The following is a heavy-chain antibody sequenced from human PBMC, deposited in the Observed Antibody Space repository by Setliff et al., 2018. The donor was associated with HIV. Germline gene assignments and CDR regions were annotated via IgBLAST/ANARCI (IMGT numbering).Heavy chain of an antibody. Sequence: ASVKVSCKASGYSFTSYGLSWVRQAPGQGLEWMGSITTYNGGTNYAQKFQGRVTMTTDTSTSTAYMELRSLRSDDTAVYYCTRGGYSGAFLGAFDIWGQGTMVTVS. CDR3: TRGGYSGAFLGAFDI. J-gene: IGHJ3*02. CDR1: GYSFTSYG. D-gene: IGHD1-26*01. CDR2: ITTYNGGT. V-gene: IGHV1-18*01.